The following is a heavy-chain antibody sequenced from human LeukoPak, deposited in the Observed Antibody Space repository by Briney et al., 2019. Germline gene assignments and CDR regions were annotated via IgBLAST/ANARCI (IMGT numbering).Heavy chain of an antibody. CDR1: GFPFSDYS. Sequence: GGSLRLSCAASGFPFSDYSLNWVRQAPGKGLEWVSSISRSGSYIYYADSVKGRFTISRDDAKKSLYLQMNGLRAEDTAVYYCARDRDFGVGNWFDLWGQGTLVTVSS. V-gene: IGHV3-21*01. D-gene: IGHD3-3*01. J-gene: IGHJ5*02. CDR3: ARDRDFGVGNWFDL. CDR2: ISRSGSYI.